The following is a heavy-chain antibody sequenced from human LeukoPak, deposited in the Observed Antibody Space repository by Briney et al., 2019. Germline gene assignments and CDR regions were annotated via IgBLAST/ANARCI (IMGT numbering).Heavy chain of an antibody. CDR2: INPTSGGT. Sequence: HWASVKVSCKPSGFSFTGYYLHWVRQAPGQGLEWIAWINPTSGGTKQAQKFKGRVTMTTDKSINTAYMQLSGLRADDTAVYFCARGIVLVAVPIAVRPYFDYWGQGTLVTVSS. CDR3: ARGIVLVAVPIAVRPYFDY. V-gene: IGHV1-2*02. D-gene: IGHD5-12*01. J-gene: IGHJ4*02. CDR1: GFSFTGYY.